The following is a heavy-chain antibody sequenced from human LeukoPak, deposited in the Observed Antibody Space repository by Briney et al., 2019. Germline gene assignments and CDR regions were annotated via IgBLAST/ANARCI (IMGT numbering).Heavy chain of an antibody. J-gene: IGHJ4*02. CDR1: GYTLTELS. CDR2: FDPEDGET. V-gene: IGHV1-24*01. CDR3: ATVHDYGDRNPFDY. Sequence: RASVKVSCKVSGYTLTELSMHWVRQAPGKGLEWMGGFDPEDGETIYAQKFQGRVTMTEDTSTDTAYMEPSSLRSEDTAVYYCATVHDYGDRNPFDYWGQGTLVTVSS. D-gene: IGHD4-17*01.